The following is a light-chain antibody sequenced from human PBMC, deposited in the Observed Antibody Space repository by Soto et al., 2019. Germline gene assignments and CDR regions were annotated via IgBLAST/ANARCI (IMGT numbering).Light chain of an antibody. V-gene: IGKV3-20*01. CDR3: QQYGGSPPYT. CDR1: QSVSSSY. CDR2: GAS. J-gene: IGKJ2*01. Sequence: EIVLTQSPDTLSLSPGEGATLSCRASQSVSSSYLAWYQQKPGQAPRLLIDGASNRATGIPDRFSGSGSGTDFTLTISRLEPEDFAVYYCQQYGGSPPYTFGQGTKLEIK.